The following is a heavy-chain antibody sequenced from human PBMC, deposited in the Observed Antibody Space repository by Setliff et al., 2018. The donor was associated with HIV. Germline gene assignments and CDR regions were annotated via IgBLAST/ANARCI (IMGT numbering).Heavy chain of an antibody. Sequence: SETLSLTCAVYGGSFSGHYWTWIRQPPGKGLEWIGEINHSGNTNYNPSLKSRVIMSVDASKNQFSLRLTSVTAADTAVYYCAGRDGYNRYYFDFWGQGTLVTVSS. CDR2: INHSGNT. CDR3: AGRDGYNRYYFDF. CDR1: GGSFSGHY. V-gene: IGHV4-34*01. J-gene: IGHJ4*02. D-gene: IGHD5-12*01.